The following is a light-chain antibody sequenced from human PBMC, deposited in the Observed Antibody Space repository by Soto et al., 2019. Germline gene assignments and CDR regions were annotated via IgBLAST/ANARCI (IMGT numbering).Light chain of an antibody. J-gene: IGLJ1*01. V-gene: IGLV1-40*01. Sequence: QSVLTQPPSVSGAPGQTVTISCTGSSSNIGSGYDVHWYQQLPGTAPKLLIYGDNNRPSGVPDRFSGSKSGTSASLAITGLQPEDEADYYCQSYDSSLTTFVFGTGTKLTVL. CDR3: QSYDSSLTTFV. CDR1: SSNIGSGYD. CDR2: GDN.